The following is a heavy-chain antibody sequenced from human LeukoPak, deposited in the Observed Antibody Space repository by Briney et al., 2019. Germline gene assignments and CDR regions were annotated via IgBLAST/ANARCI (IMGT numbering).Heavy chain of an antibody. Sequence: PGGSLRLSCAASGFTFSSYGMHWVRQAPGKGLEWVAVISYDGSNKYYADSVKGRFTISRDNSKNTLYLQMNSLRAEDTAVYYCATQRPFDWFGTPVAFDIWGQGTMVTVSS. CDR2: ISYDGSNK. D-gene: IGHD3-9*01. CDR3: ATQRPFDWFGTPVAFDI. J-gene: IGHJ3*02. CDR1: GFTFSSYG. V-gene: IGHV3-30*03.